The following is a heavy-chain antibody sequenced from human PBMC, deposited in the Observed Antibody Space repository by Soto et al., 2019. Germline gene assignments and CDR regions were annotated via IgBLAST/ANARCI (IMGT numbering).Heavy chain of an antibody. CDR3: ARSATSGDQHFMDS. V-gene: IGHV1-45*02. Sequence: QMHLLQSGAEVKKTGSSVKISCKTSGWIFTFQYLHWVSQAPGQGLECLVCITPYNGAVKYSQRFQDRISITRSNSLTPLLLELSDLRSEDTGLYYCARSATSGDQHFMDSWGQGTLVTVSS. CDR2: ITPYNGAV. CDR1: GWIFTFQY. J-gene: IGHJ4*02. D-gene: IGHD7-27*01.